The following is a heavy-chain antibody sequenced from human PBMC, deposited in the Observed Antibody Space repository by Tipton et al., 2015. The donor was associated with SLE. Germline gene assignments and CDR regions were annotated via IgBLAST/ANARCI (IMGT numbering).Heavy chain of an antibody. D-gene: IGHD3/OR15-3a*01. V-gene: IGHV4-39*07. CDR2: ITNNGKT. CDR3: ARRAFWTGPFDY. Sequence: TLSLTCTVSGGSISSSNYYWDWVRQPPGKGPEWIGRITNNGKTYYIPSLQSRVTISLDTSKSQFSLKLSSVTAADTAVYYCARRAFWTGPFDYWGQGTLVTVSS. CDR1: GGSISSSNYY. J-gene: IGHJ4*02.